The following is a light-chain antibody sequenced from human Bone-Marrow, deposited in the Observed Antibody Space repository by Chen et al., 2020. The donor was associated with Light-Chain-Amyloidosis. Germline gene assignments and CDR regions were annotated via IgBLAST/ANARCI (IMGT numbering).Light chain of an antibody. Sequence: SSVLTQPSSVSVSPGPTATIACGGNNIGSTSVHWYQQTPGQAPLLVVYDDSDRPSGIPERLSGSKSGTTATLTISRVEAGDEADYYCQVWDRSRDRPVFGGGTKVTVL. CDR3: QVWDRSRDRPV. CDR1: NIGSTS. V-gene: IGLV3-21*02. CDR2: DDS. J-gene: IGLJ3*02.